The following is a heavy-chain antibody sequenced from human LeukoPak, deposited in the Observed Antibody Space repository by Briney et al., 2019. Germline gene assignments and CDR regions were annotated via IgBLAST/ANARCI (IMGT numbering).Heavy chain of an antibody. V-gene: IGHV3-21*01. CDR3: ARGGYCSSTSCYYYYGMDV. CDR2: ISSSSSYI. CDR1: VFTFSSYS. D-gene: IGHD2-2*01. J-gene: IGHJ6*02. Sequence: GRSLRLSCAASVFTFSSYSMNWVRQAPGTGLEWVSSISSSSSYIYYADSVKGRFTISRDNAKNSLYLQMNSLRAEDTAVYYCARGGYCSSTSCYYYYGMDVWGQGTTVTVSS.